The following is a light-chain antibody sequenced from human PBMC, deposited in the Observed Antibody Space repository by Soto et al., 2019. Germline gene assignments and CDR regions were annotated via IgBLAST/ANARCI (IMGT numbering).Light chain of an antibody. CDR3: QQYDNWPLT. J-gene: IGKJ4*01. Sequence: EIVMTQSPATLSLSPGERASLSCRASQSLSNKLAWYQQKPGQAPRLLIYGASTRATDIPVRFSAGGSGTEFTLTISXLQSEDFAVYYCQQYDNWPLTFGGGTKV. CDR1: QSLSNK. CDR2: GAS. V-gene: IGKV3-15*01.